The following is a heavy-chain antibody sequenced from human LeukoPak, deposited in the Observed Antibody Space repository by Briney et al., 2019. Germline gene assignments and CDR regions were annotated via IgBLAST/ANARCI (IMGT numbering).Heavy chain of an antibody. V-gene: IGHV4-61*09. CDR3: AGYYDSSGPMGYRI. J-gene: IGHJ3*02. D-gene: IGHD3-22*01. CDR2: IYTSGST. CDR1: GGSISSGSYF. Sequence: SQTLSLTCTVSGGSISSGSYFWSWIRQPAGKGLEWIGHIYTSGSTKYNPSLKSRVTISVDTSRNQFSLKLSSVTAADTAVYYCAGYYDSSGPMGYRIWGQGTMVTVSS.